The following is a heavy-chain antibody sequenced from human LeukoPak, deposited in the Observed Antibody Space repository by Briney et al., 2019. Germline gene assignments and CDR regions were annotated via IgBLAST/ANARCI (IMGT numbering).Heavy chain of an antibody. CDR2: INGYNGNT. Sequence: ASVKVSCKASGYTFTTYNINWVRQAPGQGLEWMGWINGYNGNTNYAQKLQGRGTMTTDTSTSTTYMDLRSLKSDDTAVYYCASLNNYYDSSGYLVTDAFDIWGQGTMVTVSS. CDR3: ASLNNYYDSSGYLVTDAFDI. CDR1: GYTFTTYN. V-gene: IGHV1-18*01. J-gene: IGHJ3*02. D-gene: IGHD3-22*01.